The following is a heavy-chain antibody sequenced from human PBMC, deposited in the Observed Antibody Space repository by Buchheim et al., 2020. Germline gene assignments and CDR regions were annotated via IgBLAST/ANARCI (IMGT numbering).Heavy chain of an antibody. CDR1: GFTFSSYS. V-gene: IGHV3-21*01. Sequence: EVQLVESGGGLVKPGGSLRLSCAASGFTFSSYSMNWVRQAPGKGLEWVSSISSSSSYIYYADSVTGRFTISRANAKNSLYLQMNSLRAEDTAGYYCARDLDYYDSSGYYWSWYFDLWGRGTL. D-gene: IGHD3-22*01. J-gene: IGHJ2*01. CDR3: ARDLDYYDSSGYYWSWYFDL. CDR2: ISSSSSYI.